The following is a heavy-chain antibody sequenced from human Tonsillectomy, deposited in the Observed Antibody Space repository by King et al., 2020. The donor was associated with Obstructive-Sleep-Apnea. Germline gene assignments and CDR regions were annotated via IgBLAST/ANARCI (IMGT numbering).Heavy chain of an antibody. V-gene: IGHV7-4-1*02. J-gene: IGHJ5*02. CDR3: ARGRSWFDP. CDR1: GYNLSTYV. Sequence: QLVQSGSELRKPGASVKVSCKASGYNLSTYVMNWVRQAPGQGLEWMVWIDTNTGNPTYAQGCTRRFVFSLDTSVSTAYLQISSLRTEDTAVYYCARGRSWFDPWGQGTLVTVSS. CDR2: IDTNTGNP.